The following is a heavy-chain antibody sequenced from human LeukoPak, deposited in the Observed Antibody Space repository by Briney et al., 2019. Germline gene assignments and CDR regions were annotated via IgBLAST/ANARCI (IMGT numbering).Heavy chain of an antibody. V-gene: IGHV4-34*11. D-gene: IGHD2-8*02. Sequence: SETLSLTCAVYGGSFSGYYWSWIRQPPGKGLEWIGYMEYGGSTNYSPSLKSRVTMSVDTSKNQSSLKLSSVTAADTAVYYCARDTGTLLDYWGQGTLVTVSS. CDR2: MEYGGST. CDR1: GGSFSGYY. J-gene: IGHJ4*02. CDR3: ARDTGTLLDY.